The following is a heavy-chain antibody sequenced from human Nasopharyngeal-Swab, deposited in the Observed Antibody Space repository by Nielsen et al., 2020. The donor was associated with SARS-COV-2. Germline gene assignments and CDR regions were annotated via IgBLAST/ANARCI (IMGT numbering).Heavy chain of an antibody. CDR1: GFTFSSSA. CDR2: IGAAGNT. CDR3: VRDSQWAFDY. V-gene: IGHV3-23*01. J-gene: IGHJ4*02. D-gene: IGHD2-8*01. Sequence: GESLKISCAASGFTFSSSAISWVRQAPGMGLEWVSVIGAAGNTIYPDSVKGRFTISRDNAKNSLYLQVHSLRDDDTAVYYCVRDSQWAFDYWGQGALVTVSP.